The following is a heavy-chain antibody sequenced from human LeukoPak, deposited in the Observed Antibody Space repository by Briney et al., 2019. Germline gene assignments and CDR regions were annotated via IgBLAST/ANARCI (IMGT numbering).Heavy chain of an antibody. CDR1: GGSISSYY. D-gene: IGHD3-10*01. V-gene: IGHV4-59*08. CDR3: ASKYYGSGISFDP. J-gene: IGHJ5*02. CDR2: IYYSGST. Sequence: SETLSLTCTVSGGSISSYYWSWIRQPPGKGLEWIGYIYYSGSTNYNPSLKSRVTISVDTSKNQFSLKLSSVTAADTAVYYCASKYYGSGISFDPWGQGTLVTVSS.